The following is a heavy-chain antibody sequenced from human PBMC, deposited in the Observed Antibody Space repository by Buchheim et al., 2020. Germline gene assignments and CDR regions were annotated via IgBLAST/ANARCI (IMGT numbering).Heavy chain of an antibody. Sequence: QVQLVESGGGVVQPGRSLRLSCAASGFTFSSYGMHWVRQAPGKGLEWVAVIWYDGSNKYYADSVKGRFTISRDNSKNTLYLQMNSLRAEDTAVYYCARGGDAYNWNGERLDYWGQGTL. V-gene: IGHV3-33*01. CDR1: GFTFSSYG. CDR2: IWYDGSNK. CDR3: ARGGDAYNWNGERLDY. J-gene: IGHJ4*02. D-gene: IGHD1-20*01.